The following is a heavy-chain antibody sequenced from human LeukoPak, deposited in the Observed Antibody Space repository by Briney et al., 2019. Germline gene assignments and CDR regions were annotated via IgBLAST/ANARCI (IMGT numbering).Heavy chain of an antibody. Sequence: GGSLRLSCVASGFIFSYYDMEWVRQAPGKGLEWISYISSSRSIMYYADSVLGRFTVSRDNAENTLYPQMNSLRGDDTAVYYCARHNQGSPDYWGQGTLVTVSS. V-gene: IGHV3-48*01. CDR2: ISSSRSIM. CDR1: GFIFSYYD. CDR3: ARHNQGSPDY. J-gene: IGHJ4*02.